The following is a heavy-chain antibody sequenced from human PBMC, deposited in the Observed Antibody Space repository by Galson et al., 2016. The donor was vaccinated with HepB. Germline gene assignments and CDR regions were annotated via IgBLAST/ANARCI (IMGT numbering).Heavy chain of an antibody. CDR2: ISSTSSYI. CDR3: GPIDWRRGHGFDI. V-gene: IGHV3-21*01. Sequence: SLRLSCAASGFTFSNFDMNWVRQAPGKGLEWVSSISSTSSYIYSADSVKGRFTISRDNAKNSLFLQMNSLRAEDTAVYYCGPIDWRRGHGFDIWGQGTMVTVSS. CDR1: GFTFSNFD. D-gene: IGHD3-9*01. J-gene: IGHJ3*02.